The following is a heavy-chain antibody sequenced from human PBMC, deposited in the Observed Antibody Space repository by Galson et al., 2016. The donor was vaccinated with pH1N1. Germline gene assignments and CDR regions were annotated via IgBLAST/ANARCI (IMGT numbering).Heavy chain of an antibody. D-gene: IGHD3/OR15-3a*01. CDR3: ASDRGRDDYWTGYYFEN. CDR2: ISATGTKI. Sequence: SLRLSCAASGLTFNYYEMNWVRQVPGKGLEWVSFISATGTKILYADPVRGRFTMSRDNAKNSVSLHMTNLRVEDTAVYYCASDRGRDDYWTGYYFENWGRGTLVTVSS. J-gene: IGHJ4*02. V-gene: IGHV3-48*03. CDR1: GLTFNYYE.